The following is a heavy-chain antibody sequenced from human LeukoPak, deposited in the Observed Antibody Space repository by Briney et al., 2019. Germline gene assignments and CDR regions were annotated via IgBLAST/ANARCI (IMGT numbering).Heavy chain of an antibody. V-gene: IGHV1-3*01. D-gene: IGHD1-1*01. CDR1: VYTFTSYA. J-gene: IGHJ6*02. CDR2: INAGNGNT. CDR3: ARDLGMPYSYYGMDV. Sequence: ASVKVSCKASVYTFTSYAMHWVRQAPGQRLEWMGWINAGNGNTKYSQKFQGRVTITRDSSASTAHMELSSLRSEDTAVYYCARDLGMPYSYYGMDVWGQGTTVTVSS.